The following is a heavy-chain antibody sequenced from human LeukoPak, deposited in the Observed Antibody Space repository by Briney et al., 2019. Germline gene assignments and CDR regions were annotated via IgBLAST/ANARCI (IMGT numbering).Heavy chain of an antibody. CDR3: ASRSNYRSYYFDY. CDR2: IYYSGST. J-gene: IGHJ4*02. D-gene: IGHD4-11*01. Sequence: IGSIYYSGSTYYTPSLKSRITKSVDTGKNQFSLKLSSVTAADTAVYYCASRSNYRSYYFDYWGQGTLVTVSS. V-gene: IGHV4-30-2*03.